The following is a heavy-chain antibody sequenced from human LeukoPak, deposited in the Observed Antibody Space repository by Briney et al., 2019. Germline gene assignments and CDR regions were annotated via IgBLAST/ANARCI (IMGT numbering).Heavy chain of an antibody. CDR2: ISSNGGST. Sequence: GGSLRLSCAASGFTFSSYAMHWVRQAPGKGLEYVSAISSNGGSTYYANSVKGRFTISRDNSKNTLYLQMGSLRAEDMAVYYCARDYDSNPDYWGQGTLVTVSS. V-gene: IGHV3-64*01. D-gene: IGHD4-11*01. CDR3: ARDYDSNPDY. J-gene: IGHJ4*02. CDR1: GFTFSSYA.